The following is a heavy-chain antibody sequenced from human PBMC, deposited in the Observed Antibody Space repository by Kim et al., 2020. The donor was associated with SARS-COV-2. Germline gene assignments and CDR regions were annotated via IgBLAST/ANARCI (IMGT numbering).Heavy chain of an antibody. D-gene: IGHD3-22*01. CDR1: GGSISSGDYY. V-gene: IGHV4-30-4*01. CDR2: IYYSGST. J-gene: IGHJ4*02. CDR3: AGLSTTYYYDSPC. Sequence: SETLSLTCTVSGGSISSGDYYWSWIRQPPGKGLEWIGYIYYSGSTYYNPSLKSRVTISVDTSKNQFSLKLSSVTAADTAVYYCAGLSTTYYYDSPCWGQGTLVTVSS.